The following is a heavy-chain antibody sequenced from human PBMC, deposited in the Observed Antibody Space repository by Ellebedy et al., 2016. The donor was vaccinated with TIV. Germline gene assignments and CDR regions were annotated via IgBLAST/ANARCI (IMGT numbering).Heavy chain of an antibody. D-gene: IGHD2-15*01. CDR1: GYTFTSYY. CDR3: ARDPGGYCSGGSCYYLDY. CDR2: ITSSGGST. Sequence: AASVKVSCKASGYTFTSYYIHWVRQAPGQGLEWMGVITSSGGSTTLAQKFQGRVTMPRDTSTSSVFLELSSLRSDDTAVYYCARDPGGYCSGGSCYYLDYWGQGTLVTVSS. J-gene: IGHJ4*02. V-gene: IGHV1-46*01.